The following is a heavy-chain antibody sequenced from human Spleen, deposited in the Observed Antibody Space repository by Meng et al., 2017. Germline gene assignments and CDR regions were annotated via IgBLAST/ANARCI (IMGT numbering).Heavy chain of an antibody. CDR1: GVTFSGSD. D-gene: IGHD5-12*01. J-gene: IGHJ4*02. Sequence: GESLKISCAVSGVTFSGSDIHWVRQASGKGLEWVSVIYSGGDTYYADSVKGRFTISRDNSKNTLYLQMNSLRAEDTAVYYCARGRFSGIDYWGQGTLVTVSS. CDR3: ARGRFSGIDY. V-gene: IGHV3-53*05. CDR2: IYSGGDT.